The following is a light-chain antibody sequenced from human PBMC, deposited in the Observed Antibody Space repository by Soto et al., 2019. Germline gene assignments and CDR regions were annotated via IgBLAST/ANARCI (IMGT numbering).Light chain of an antibody. Sequence: QSALTHPASVSGSPGQSITISCTGTSSDVGGYNYVSWYQQHPGKAPKLMIYDVSSRPSGVSNRFSGSKSGNTASLTISGLQAEDEADYYCTSYTSSTTEVFGTGTKVTVL. J-gene: IGLJ1*01. CDR3: TSYTSSTTEV. CDR1: SSDVGGYNY. V-gene: IGLV2-14*01. CDR2: DVS.